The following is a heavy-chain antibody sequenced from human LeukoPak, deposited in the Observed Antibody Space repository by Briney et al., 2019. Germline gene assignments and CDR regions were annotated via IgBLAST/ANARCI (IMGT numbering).Heavy chain of an antibody. D-gene: IGHD4-17*01. CDR2: INYSGSA. V-gene: IGHV4-59*08. Sequence: SETLSLTCTASGGSLSSYYFSWIRQSPGKGLDWIAYINYSGSASYNPSLKSQVTMSVDTSKQFSLSLSSVTAADTAVYYCARHNYDDYVFDIWGQGTKVTVSS. CDR3: ARHNYDDYVFDI. J-gene: IGHJ3*02. CDR1: GGSLSSYY.